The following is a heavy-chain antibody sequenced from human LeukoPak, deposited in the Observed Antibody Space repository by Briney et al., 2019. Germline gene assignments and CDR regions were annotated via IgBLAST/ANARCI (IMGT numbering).Heavy chain of an antibody. Sequence: SETLSLTCAGYGGSFSGYYWSWIRQPPGKGLVWIEEINHSGSTNYNPSLKSRVTISVDTSKNQFSLNLTSVFAADTAVYYCARDLTDYGDYEVYWSQGALVTVSS. CDR2: INHSGST. CDR1: GGSFSGYY. J-gene: IGHJ4*02. CDR3: ARDLTDYGDYEVY. D-gene: IGHD4-17*01. V-gene: IGHV4-34*01.